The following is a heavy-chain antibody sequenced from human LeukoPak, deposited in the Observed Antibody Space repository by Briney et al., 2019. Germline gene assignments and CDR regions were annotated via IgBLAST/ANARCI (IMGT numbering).Heavy chain of an antibody. Sequence: GGSLRLSCPASGFTFSSYAMSWVRQAPGKGLEWVSAIGDSGSSTYYADSVKGRFTISRDNSKNTLYLQMNILRAEDTAVYYCAKLPPRVVPSANYYFDYWGQGTLVTVSS. V-gene: IGHV3-23*01. CDR2: IGDSGSST. J-gene: IGHJ4*02. CDR1: GFTFSSYA. CDR3: AKLPPRVVPSANYYFDY. D-gene: IGHD2-2*01.